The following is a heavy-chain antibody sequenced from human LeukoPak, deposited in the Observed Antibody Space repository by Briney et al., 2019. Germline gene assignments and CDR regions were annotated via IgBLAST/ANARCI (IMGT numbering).Heavy chain of an antibody. J-gene: IGHJ3*02. Sequence: GGSLRLSCAASGFTFSNSWMHWVRQAPGKGLVWVSRINSDGSSTTYADSVKGRFTISRDNAKNTLSLQMNSLRAEDTAVYYCTRQQLDAFDIWGPGTMVTVSS. V-gene: IGHV3-74*01. CDR1: GFTFSNSW. D-gene: IGHD6-13*01. CDR3: TRQQLDAFDI. CDR2: INSDGSST.